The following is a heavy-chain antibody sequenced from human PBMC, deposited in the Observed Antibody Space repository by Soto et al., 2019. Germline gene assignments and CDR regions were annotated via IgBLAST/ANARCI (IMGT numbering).Heavy chain of an antibody. CDR3: ARGRVPLGYCSGGSCGKIXY. CDR1: GGSFSGYY. J-gene: IGHJ4*02. D-gene: IGHD2-15*01. CDR2: INHSGST. Sequence: SETLSLTCAVYGGSFSGYYWSWIRQPPGKGLEWIGEINHSGSTNYNPSLKSRVTISVDTSKNQFSLKLSSVTAADTAVYYCARGRVPLGYCSGGSCGKIXYWGQGTLVTVSS. V-gene: IGHV4-34*01.